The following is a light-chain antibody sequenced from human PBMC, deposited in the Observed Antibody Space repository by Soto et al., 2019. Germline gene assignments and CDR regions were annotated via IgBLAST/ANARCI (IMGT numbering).Light chain of an antibody. J-gene: IGLJ3*02. CDR2: GNT. V-gene: IGLV1-40*01. CDR1: SSNIGAGYD. CDR3: QSHDSSLNSWV. Sequence: QSVLTQPPSMSGAPGQRVTISCTGSSSNIGAGYDVHWYQHLPGTAPKLLIYGNTNRPSGVPDRFSGSKSGTSASLAITGLQDEDEPDYYCQSHDSSLNSWVFGGGTKVTVL.